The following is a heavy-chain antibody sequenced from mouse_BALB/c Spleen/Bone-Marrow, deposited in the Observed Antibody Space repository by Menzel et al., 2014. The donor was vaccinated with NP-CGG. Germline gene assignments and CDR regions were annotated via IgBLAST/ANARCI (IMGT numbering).Heavy chain of an antibody. J-gene: IGHJ4*01. CDR2: ISPSNGRT. D-gene: IGHD2-13*01. CDR1: GYTFTSYW. V-gene: IGHV1S81*02. CDR3: ARTYGDSPYFYGMDY. Sequence: VHLVESGAELVKPGTSVKLSCKTSGYTFTSYWMHWVKQRPGQGLEWIGEISPSNGRTNYNEKFKNKATLTVDKSSSTAYMQLSSLTSEDSAVCFCARTYGDSPYFYGMDYWGQGTSVTVSS.